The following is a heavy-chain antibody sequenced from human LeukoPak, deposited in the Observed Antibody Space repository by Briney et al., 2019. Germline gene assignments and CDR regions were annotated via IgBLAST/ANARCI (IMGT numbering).Heavy chain of an antibody. Sequence: SGTPFPPPTVSGGATSSYYSSWVPQPARKGLEWIGRIYTSGSTNYNPSLKSRVTMSVDTSKNQFSLKLSSVTAADTAVYYCARTQERDKIVDYWGQGTLVTVSS. J-gene: IGHJ4*02. CDR3: ARTQERDKIVDY. CDR1: GGATSSYY. CDR2: IYTSGST. V-gene: IGHV4-4*07. D-gene: IGHD1-26*01.